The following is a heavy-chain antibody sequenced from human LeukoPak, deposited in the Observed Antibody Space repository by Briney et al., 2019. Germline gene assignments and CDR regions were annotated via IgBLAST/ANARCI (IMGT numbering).Heavy chain of an antibody. CDR3: ARPRITMVRGVSGLEY. D-gene: IGHD3-10*01. CDR2: INPSGGST. CDR1: GYTFTSYY. V-gene: IGHV1-46*01. J-gene: IGHJ4*02. Sequence: ASVKVSCKASGYTFTSYYMHWVRQAPGQGLEWMGIINPSGGSTSYAQKFQGRVTMTRDTSTSTVYMELSSLRSEDTAVYYCARPRITMVRGVSGLEYWGQGTLVTVSS.